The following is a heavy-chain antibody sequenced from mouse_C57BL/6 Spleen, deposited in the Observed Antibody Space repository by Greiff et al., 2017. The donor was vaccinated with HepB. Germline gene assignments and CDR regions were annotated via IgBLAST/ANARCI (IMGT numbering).Heavy chain of an antibody. V-gene: IGHV1-69*01. CDR1: GYTFTSYW. CDR2: IDPSDSYT. D-gene: IGHD2-2*01. Sequence: QVQLQQPGAELVMPGASVKLSCKASGYTFTSYWMHWVKQRPGQGLEWIGEIDPSDSYTNYNQKFKGKSTLTVDKSSSTAYMQLSSLTSEDSAVYYCAGGYDGAPGFAYWGQGTPVTVSA. CDR3: AGGYDGAPGFAY. J-gene: IGHJ3*01.